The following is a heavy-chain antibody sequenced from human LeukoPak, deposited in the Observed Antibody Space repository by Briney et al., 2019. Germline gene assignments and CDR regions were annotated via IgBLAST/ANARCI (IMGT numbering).Heavy chain of an antibody. J-gene: IGHJ2*01. CDR2: IPSEGSGR. D-gene: IGHD3-10*01. CDR1: GFTLSQYG. CDR3: VKSGNTSGSHWYFDL. Sequence: QSGESLRLSCEASGFTLSQYGLHWVRQAPGKGLEWVAFIPSEGSGRFHAASVKDRFSISKDDSKHTLYLQMNSLRAEDTALYYCVKSGNTSGSHWYFDLWGRGTLVTVSS. V-gene: IGHV3-30*02.